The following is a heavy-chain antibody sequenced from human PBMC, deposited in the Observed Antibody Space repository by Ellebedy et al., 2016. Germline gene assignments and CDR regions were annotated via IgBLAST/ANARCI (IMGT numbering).Heavy chain of an antibody. Sequence: ASVKVSXXASGYTFTSDDINWVRQATGQGLEWMGWMNPNSGNTGYAQKFQGRVTMTRNTSISTAYMELSSLRSEDTAVYYCARGWPYFYGSGIKDWGQGTQLTVSS. CDR2: MNPNSGNT. CDR1: GYTFTSDD. CDR3: ARGWPYFYGSGIKD. J-gene: IGHJ4*02. V-gene: IGHV1-8*01. D-gene: IGHD3-10*01.